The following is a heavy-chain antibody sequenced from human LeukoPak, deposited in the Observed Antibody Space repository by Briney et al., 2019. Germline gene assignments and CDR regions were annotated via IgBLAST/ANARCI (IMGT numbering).Heavy chain of an antibody. Sequence: KPSETLSLTCTVSGGSISSSSYYWGWIRQPPGKGLEWIGSIYYSGSTYYNPSLKSRVTISVDTSKNQFSLKLSSVTAADTAVYYCARGYEYCSSTSCYTLDYWGQGTLVTVSS. V-gene: IGHV4-39*07. CDR3: ARGYEYCSSTSCYTLDY. CDR1: GGSISSSSYY. CDR2: IYYSGST. D-gene: IGHD2-2*02. J-gene: IGHJ4*02.